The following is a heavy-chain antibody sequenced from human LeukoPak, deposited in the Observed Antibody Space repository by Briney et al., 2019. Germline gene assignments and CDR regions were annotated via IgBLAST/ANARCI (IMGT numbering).Heavy chain of an antibody. CDR1: GFTFDDYA. D-gene: IGHD5-12*01. CDR2: ISWNSGSI. CDR3: AKEIGTHSGYDYYYYYYGMDV. J-gene: IGHJ6*02. Sequence: GGSLRLSCAASGFTFDDYAMHWVRQAPGKGLEWVSGISWNSGSIGYADSVKGRFTISRDNAKNSLYLQMNSLRAEDTALYYCAKEIGTHSGYDYYYYYYGMDVWGQGTTVTVSS. V-gene: IGHV3-9*01.